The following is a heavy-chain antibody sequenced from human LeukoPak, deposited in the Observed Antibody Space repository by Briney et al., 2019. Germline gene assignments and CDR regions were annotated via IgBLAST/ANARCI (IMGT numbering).Heavy chain of an antibody. J-gene: IGHJ5*02. CDR3: ARGGMVATFAWFDP. D-gene: IGHD5-12*01. CDR2: INHSGST. V-gene: IGHV4-34*01. CDR1: GFTFSSYS. Sequence: GSLRLSCAASGFTFSSYSMNWVRQAPGKGLEWIGEINHSGSTNYNPSLKSRVTISVDTSKNQFSLKLSSVTAADTAVYYCARGGMVATFAWFDPWGQGTLVTVSS.